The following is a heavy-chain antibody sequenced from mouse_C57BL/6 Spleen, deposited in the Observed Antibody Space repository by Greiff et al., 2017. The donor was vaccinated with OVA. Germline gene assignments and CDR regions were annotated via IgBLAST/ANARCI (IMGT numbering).Heavy chain of an antibody. Sequence: QVQLQQSGAELVRPGASVTLSCKASGYTFTDYEMHWVKQTPVHGLEWIGAIDPETGGTAYNQKFKGKAILTADKSSSTAYMELRSLTSEDSAVYYCTRFELGRVYWGQGTTLTVSS. CDR1: GYTFTDYE. CDR2: IDPETGGT. CDR3: TRFELGRVY. V-gene: IGHV1-15*01. J-gene: IGHJ2*01. D-gene: IGHD4-1*01.